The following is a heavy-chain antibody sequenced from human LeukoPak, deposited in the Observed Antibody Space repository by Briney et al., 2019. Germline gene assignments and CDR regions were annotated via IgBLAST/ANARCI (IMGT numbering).Heavy chain of an antibody. V-gene: IGHV3-11*04. J-gene: IGHJ4*02. Sequence: GGSLRLSCAASGFIFSDYYMSWVRQAPGKGLEWISYINSWGGTIHYADSVKGRFTISRDNANNSLYLEMNSLRAEDTAVYYCARDYDAWSGYYRPYFDYWGQGALVTVAS. CDR2: INSWGGTI. CDR3: ARDYDAWSGYYRPYFDY. D-gene: IGHD3-3*01. CDR1: GFIFSDYY.